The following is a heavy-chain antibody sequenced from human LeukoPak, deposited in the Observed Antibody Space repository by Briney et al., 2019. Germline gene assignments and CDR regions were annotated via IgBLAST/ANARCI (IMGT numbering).Heavy chain of an antibody. D-gene: IGHD6-19*01. Sequence: ASVKVSCKASGYTFTSYAMHWVRQAPGQRLEWMGWINAGNGNTKYSQKFQGRVTITRDTSASTAYMELSSLRSEDTAVYYCARDRGPPAGYSSGWVYYYYGMDVWGQGTTVTVSS. CDR3: ARDRGPPAGYSSGWVYYYYGMDV. CDR1: GYTFTSYA. V-gene: IGHV1-3*01. J-gene: IGHJ6*02. CDR2: INAGNGNT.